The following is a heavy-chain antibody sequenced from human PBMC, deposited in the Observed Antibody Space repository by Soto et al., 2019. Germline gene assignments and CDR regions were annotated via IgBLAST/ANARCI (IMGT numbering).Heavy chain of an antibody. CDR3: ANSIPYCSGGSCYP. J-gene: IGHJ4*02. Sequence: EVQLLESGGGLVQPGGSLRLSCAASGFTFSSYAMSWVRQAPGKGLEWVSAISGSGGSTYYADSVKGRFTISRDNSKNTLYLQRNSLRAEDTAVYYCANSIPYCSGGSCYPWGQGTLVTVSS. D-gene: IGHD2-15*01. CDR2: ISGSGGST. CDR1: GFTFSSYA. V-gene: IGHV3-23*01.